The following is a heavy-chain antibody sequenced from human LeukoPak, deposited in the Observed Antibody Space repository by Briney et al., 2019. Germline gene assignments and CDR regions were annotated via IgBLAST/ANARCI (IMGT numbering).Heavy chain of an antibody. J-gene: IGHJ4*02. D-gene: IGHD4-23*01. V-gene: IGHV3-23*01. CDR3: ARGSVVTFDY. CDR1: GFTFSSHA. CDR2: LSGSGGST. Sequence: GSLRLSCAASGFTFSSHAMNWVRQAPGKGLEWVSALSGSGGSTYYADSVKGRFTISRDNSKNTLYLQMNSLRAEDTAVYYCARGSVVTFDYWGQGTLVTVSS.